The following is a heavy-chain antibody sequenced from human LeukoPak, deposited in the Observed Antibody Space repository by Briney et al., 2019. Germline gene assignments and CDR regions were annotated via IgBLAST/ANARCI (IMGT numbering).Heavy chain of an antibody. D-gene: IGHD6-13*01. CDR1: GGSFSGYY. CDR3: ARGAGSSWYGGPFDY. V-gene: IGHV4-34*01. J-gene: IGHJ4*02. Sequence: PSETLSLTCAVYGGSFSGYYWSWIRQPPGKGLEWIGEIHHSGSTNYNPSLKSRVIISVDTSKNQFSLKLSSVTAADTAVYYCARGAGSSWYGGPFDYWGQGTLVTVSS. CDR2: IHHSGST.